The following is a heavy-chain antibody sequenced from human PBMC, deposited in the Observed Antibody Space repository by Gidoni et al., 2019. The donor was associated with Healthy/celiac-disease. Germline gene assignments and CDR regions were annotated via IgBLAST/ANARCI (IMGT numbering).Heavy chain of an antibody. V-gene: IGHV2-26*01. J-gene: IGHJ4*02. Sequence: YSTSLKSRLTISKDTSKSQVVLTMTNMDPVDTATYYCAVKNWGTPYYFDSWGQGTLVTVSS. CDR3: AVKNWGTPYYFDS. D-gene: IGHD7-27*01.